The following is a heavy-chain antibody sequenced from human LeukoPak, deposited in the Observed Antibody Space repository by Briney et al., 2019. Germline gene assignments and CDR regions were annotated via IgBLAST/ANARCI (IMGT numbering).Heavy chain of an antibody. CDR2: INEDESQK. J-gene: IGHJ4*02. V-gene: IGHV3-7*01. CDR1: GFTFSSYS. CDR3: VRPSTVTIY. Sequence: GGSLRLSCEASGFTFSSYSMTWVRQAPGKGLECVANINEDESQKYYVDSVKGRFTISRDNAKNSLFLEMNSLTADDTAVDYCVRPSTVTIYWGQGTPVTVSS. D-gene: IGHD4-17*01.